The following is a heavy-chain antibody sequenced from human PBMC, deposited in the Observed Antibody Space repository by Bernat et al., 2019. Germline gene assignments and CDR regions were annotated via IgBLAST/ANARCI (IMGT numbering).Heavy chain of an antibody. V-gene: IGHV3-30-3*01. J-gene: IGHJ4*02. CDR3: AREGGYAPEVSFDY. CDR2: ILSDGVKK. Sequence: QVQLVESGGGVVQPGRSLRRSCAASGFTFSSYTMHWVRQPPGKGLEWVTIILSDGVKKYYADSVKGRFTISRDNSKKTLYLPMNSLRAEDTAVYYCAREGGYAPEVSFDYLGQGTLVTVSS. D-gene: IGHD2-2*01. CDR1: GFTFSSYT.